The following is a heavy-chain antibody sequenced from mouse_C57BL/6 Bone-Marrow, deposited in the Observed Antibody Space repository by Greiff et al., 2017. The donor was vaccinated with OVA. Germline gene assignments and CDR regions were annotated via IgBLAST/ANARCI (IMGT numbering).Heavy chain of an antibody. Sequence: EVHLVESGGGLVKPGGSLKLSCAASGFTFSSYAMSWVRQTPEKRLEWVATISDGGSYTYYPDNVKGRFTISRDNAKNNLYLQMSHLKSEDTGMYYCAREGTTAPDYWGQGTTLTVSS. V-gene: IGHV5-4*01. CDR2: ISDGGSYT. J-gene: IGHJ2*01. CDR3: AREGTTAPDY. CDR1: GFTFSSYA. D-gene: IGHD1-2*01.